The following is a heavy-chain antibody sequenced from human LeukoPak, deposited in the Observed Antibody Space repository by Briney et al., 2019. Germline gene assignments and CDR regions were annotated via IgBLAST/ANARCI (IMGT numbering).Heavy chain of an antibody. V-gene: IGHV3-23*01. CDR3: ANFRLAARPPGPFDY. CDR2: ISGSGGST. D-gene: IGHD3-3*02. J-gene: IGHJ4*02. Sequence: GGSLRLSCAASGFTFSSYAMSWVRQAPGKGLEWVSAISGSGGSTYYADSVKGRFTISRDNSKNTLYLQMNSLRAEDTAVYYCANFRLAARPPGPFDYWGQGTLVTVSS. CDR1: GFTFSSYA.